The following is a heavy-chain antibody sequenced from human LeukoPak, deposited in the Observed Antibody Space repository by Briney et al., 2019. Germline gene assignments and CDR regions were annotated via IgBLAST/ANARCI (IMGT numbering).Heavy chain of an antibody. CDR1: GXTFSSYA. CDR2: ISGTGDTI. V-gene: IGHV3-23*01. J-gene: IGHJ4*02. Sequence: GGSLRLSCAASGXTFSSYAMSWVRQAPGKGLEWVSAISGTGDTIYYVDSVKGRFTISRDNSKNTLYLQMNSLRAEDTAVYYCAKAGPYYLDYWGQGTLVTVSS. CDR3: AKAGPYYLDY.